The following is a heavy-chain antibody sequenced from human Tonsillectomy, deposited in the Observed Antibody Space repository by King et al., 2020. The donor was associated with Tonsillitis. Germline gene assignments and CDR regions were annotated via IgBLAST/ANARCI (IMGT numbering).Heavy chain of an antibody. V-gene: IGHV3-30*04. Sequence: VQLVESGGGVVQPGRSLRLSCAASGFTFSSYAMHWVRQAPGKGLEWVAVISYDGSNKYYADSVKGRFTISRDNSKNTLYLQMNSLRAEDTAVYYCARVRDRGDTAMANYFDYWGQGTLVTVSS. D-gene: IGHD5-18*01. CDR2: ISYDGSNK. J-gene: IGHJ4*02. CDR1: GFTFSSYA. CDR3: ARVRDRGDTAMANYFDY.